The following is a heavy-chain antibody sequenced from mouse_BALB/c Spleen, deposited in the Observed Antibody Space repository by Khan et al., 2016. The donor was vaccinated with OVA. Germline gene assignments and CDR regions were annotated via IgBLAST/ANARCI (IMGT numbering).Heavy chain of an antibody. D-gene: IGHD4-1*01. CDR3: VRDYWDVFAY. Sequence: VQLKQSGAELVKPGASVKLSCSASGFNIKDTYMHWVKQRPEQGLDWIGRIDPANGNTKYDPKFQGKATLTADTSSNTAYLQVSSLTSEDTAVYYCVRDYWDVFAYWGQGTLVTVSA. J-gene: IGHJ3*01. V-gene: IGHV14-3*02. CDR1: GFNIKDTY. CDR2: IDPANGNT.